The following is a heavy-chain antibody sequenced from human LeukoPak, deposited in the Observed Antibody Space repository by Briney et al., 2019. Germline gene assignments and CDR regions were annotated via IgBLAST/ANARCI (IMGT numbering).Heavy chain of an antibody. J-gene: IGHJ5*02. V-gene: IGHV1-18*01. Sequence: ASVKVSCKDSGHTFTSYGISWVRQAPGQGLEWMGWISAYNGNTNYAQKLQGRVTMTTDTSTSTAYMELRSLRSDDTAVYYCARGAEYCTNGVCYPNWFDPWGQGTLVTVSS. CDR2: ISAYNGNT. D-gene: IGHD2-8*01. CDR3: ARGAEYCTNGVCYPNWFDP. CDR1: GHTFTSYG.